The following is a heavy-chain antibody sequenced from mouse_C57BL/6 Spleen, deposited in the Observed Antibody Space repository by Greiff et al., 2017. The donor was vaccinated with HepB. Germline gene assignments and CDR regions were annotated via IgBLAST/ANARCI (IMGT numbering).Heavy chain of an antibody. V-gene: IGHV1-72*01. CDR2: IDPNSGGT. Sequence: QVQLQQPGAELVKPGASVKLSCKASGYTFTSYWMHWVKQRPGRGLEWIGRIDPNSGGTKYNEKFKSKATLTVDKPSSTAYMQLSSLTSEDSAVYYWAREDDYGSSYNWFAYWGQGTLVTVSA. D-gene: IGHD1-1*01. J-gene: IGHJ3*01. CDR3: AREDDYGSSYNWFAY. CDR1: GYTFTSYW.